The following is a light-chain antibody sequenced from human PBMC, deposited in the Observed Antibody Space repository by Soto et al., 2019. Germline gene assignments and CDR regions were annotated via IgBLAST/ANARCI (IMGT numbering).Light chain of an antibody. CDR1: QSVSSN. CDR2: GAS. J-gene: IGKJ2*01. Sequence: EIVMTQSPATLSVSPGERATLSCRASQSVSSNLAWYQQKPGQAPRLLIYGASTRATGIPARFSGSGSGTEFTLTISSLQSEDFAVYYCQQYNTWSPWDTFGQGTKLEIK. CDR3: QQYNTWSPWDT. V-gene: IGKV3-15*01.